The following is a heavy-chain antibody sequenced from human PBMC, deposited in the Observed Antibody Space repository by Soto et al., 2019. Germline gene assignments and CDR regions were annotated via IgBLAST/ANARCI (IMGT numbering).Heavy chain of an antibody. D-gene: IGHD6-19*01. V-gene: IGHV5-51*01. Sequence: PGESLKISCKVFGDIFTVIWIGWVRQMPGKGLEWVASIYPRDSDIRYNPSFQGQVTISADKSTTTAYLQWSSLKASDTAIYYCARQHPLDSRVWYDWGQGTLVTVSS. CDR2: IYPRDSDI. CDR3: ARQHPLDSRVWYD. J-gene: IGHJ4*02. CDR1: GDIFTVIW.